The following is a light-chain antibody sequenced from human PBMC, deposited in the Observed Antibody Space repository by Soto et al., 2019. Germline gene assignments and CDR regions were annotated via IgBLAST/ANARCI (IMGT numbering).Light chain of an antibody. J-gene: IGKJ4*01. CDR3: QQYGSSPLT. V-gene: IGKV3-20*01. CDR2: GAS. CDR1: QSVSSSY. Sequence: EIVLTQSPGTLSLSPGERATLSCRASQSVSSSYLAWDQQKPGQAPMLLIYGASSRATGIPDRFSGSGSGTDFTLTISRLEPEDFAVYYCQQYGSSPLTFGGGTKVEIK.